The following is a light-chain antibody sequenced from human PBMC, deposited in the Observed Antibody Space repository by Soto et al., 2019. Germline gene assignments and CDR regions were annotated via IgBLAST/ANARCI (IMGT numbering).Light chain of an antibody. Sequence: EIVMTQSPATLSVSPGERATLSCRASQSVSSNLAWYQQKPGQAPGLLIYHASTRATGIPARFSGSGSGTEFTLTISSLQSEDFAVYYCQQYNKRPLTFGGGTKMEIK. V-gene: IGKV3-15*01. J-gene: IGKJ4*01. CDR2: HAS. CDR3: QQYNKRPLT. CDR1: QSVSSN.